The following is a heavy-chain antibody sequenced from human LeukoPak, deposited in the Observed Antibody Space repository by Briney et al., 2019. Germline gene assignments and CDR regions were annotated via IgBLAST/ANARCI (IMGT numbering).Heavy chain of an antibody. D-gene: IGHD5-24*01. CDR1: GDSIRGYC. CDR3: ARHSKRGYNYLEY. CDR2: IYHNGNT. Sequence: PSETLSLTCSVSGDSIRGYCWSWIRQPPGRGLEWIGYIYHNGNTNQNPSLKSRVVISVDTSKSQFSLKLRSVTAADTAVYYCARHSKRGYNYLEYWGQGTLVTVSS. V-gene: IGHV4-59*08. J-gene: IGHJ4*02.